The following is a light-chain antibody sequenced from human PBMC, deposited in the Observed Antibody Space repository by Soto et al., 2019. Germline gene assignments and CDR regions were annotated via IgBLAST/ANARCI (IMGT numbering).Light chain of an antibody. CDR2: EVD. J-gene: IGLJ3*02. V-gene: IGLV2-23*02. CDR1: SSDVGNYKL. Sequence: SALTQPASVSGSPGQSITISCTGTSSDVGNYKLVSWYQQHPGKGPKLMIYEVDKRPSGVSNRFSGSKSGNTASLTISGLQAEDEAEYHCCSYAGRSTFVVFGGGTKLTVL. CDR3: CSYAGRSTFVV.